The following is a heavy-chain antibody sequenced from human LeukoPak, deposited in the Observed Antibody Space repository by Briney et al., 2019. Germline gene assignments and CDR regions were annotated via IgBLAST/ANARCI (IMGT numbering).Heavy chain of an antibody. Sequence: PGGSLRLSCAASAFIFSSFAMNWVRQAPGKGLEWVSGISGSGGSTYYADSVKGRFTISRDNSKNTLYLQMNSLRAEDTAVYYCARVSGPASGELDYWGQGTLVTVSS. D-gene: IGHD3-10*01. CDR3: ARVSGPASGELDY. CDR2: ISGSGGST. CDR1: AFIFSSFA. V-gene: IGHV3-23*01. J-gene: IGHJ4*02.